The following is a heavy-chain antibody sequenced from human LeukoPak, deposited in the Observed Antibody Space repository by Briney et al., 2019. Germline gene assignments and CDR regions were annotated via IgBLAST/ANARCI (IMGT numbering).Heavy chain of an antibody. J-gene: IGHJ5*02. D-gene: IGHD6-6*01. CDR1: GFTFSTYN. CDR2: ISGSSSHI. CDR3: ARGREGIAARWWVEEPRWYFFDP. Sequence: GGSLRLSCAASGFTFSTYNMNWVSQAPGKGLEWVSSISGSSSHINYADSVKGRFTIYRDKAKNSLYLQMNSLRADDTAVYYCARGREGIAARWWVEEPRWYFFDPWGQGTPVTVSS. V-gene: IGHV3-21*01.